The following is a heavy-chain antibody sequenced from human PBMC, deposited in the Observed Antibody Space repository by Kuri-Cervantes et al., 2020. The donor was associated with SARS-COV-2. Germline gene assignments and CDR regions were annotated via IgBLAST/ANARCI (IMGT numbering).Heavy chain of an antibody. CDR1: GFTFSSYS. D-gene: IGHD1-26*01. CDR2: ISSSSSYI. V-gene: IGHV3-21*01. J-gene: IGHJ4*02. CDR3: ASQGAVY. Sequence: GESLKISCAASGFTFSSYSMNWVRQAPGKGLEWVSSISSSSSYIYYADSVKGRFTISRDDAKNSLYLQMNSLRAEDTAVYYCASQGAVYWGQGTLVTVSS.